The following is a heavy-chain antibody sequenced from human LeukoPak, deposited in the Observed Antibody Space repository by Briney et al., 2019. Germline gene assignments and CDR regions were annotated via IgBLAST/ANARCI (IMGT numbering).Heavy chain of an antibody. V-gene: IGHV3-9*03. CDR3: AKERGREWSRGAFDI. CDR2: ISWNSGSI. J-gene: IGHJ3*02. Sequence: GRSLRLSCAASGFTFDDYAMHWVRQAPGKGLEWVSGISWNSGSIGYADSVKGRFTISRDNAKNSLYLQTNSLRAEDMALYYCAKERGREWSRGAFDIWGQGTMVTVSS. D-gene: IGHD3-3*01. CDR1: GFTFDDYA.